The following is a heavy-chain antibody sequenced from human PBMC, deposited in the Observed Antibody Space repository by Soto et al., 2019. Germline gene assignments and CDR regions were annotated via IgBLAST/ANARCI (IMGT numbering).Heavy chain of an antibody. CDR3: ARVTLTVGDTPYTKHYYGMDV. CDR1: GGTFSSYA. D-gene: IGHD1-26*01. V-gene: IGHV1-69*01. CDR2: FIPMFGTT. J-gene: IGHJ6*02. Sequence: QVQLVQSGAEVKKPGSSVKVSCKASGGTFSSYALNWVRQAPGQGLEWMGGFIPMFGTTNYAQNFQGRLTITADESTDTAYMVLSSLRSEDTAVYYCARVTLTVGDTPYTKHYYGMDVWGQGTTVTVSS.